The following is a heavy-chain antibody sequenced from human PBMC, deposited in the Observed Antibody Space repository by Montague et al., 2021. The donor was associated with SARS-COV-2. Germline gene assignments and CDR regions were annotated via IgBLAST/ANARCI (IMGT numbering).Heavy chain of an antibody. Sequence: SETLSLTCAVYGGSISGYYWSWIRQPPGKGLEWIGDINYSGNTNYNPSLKSRVTISVDTSKNQFSLKLSSVTTADTAVYYCARGADYDFWSGCLWYEWFDPWGQGTPVTVSS. D-gene: IGHD3-3*01. CDR3: ARGADYDFWSGCLWYEWFDP. J-gene: IGHJ5*02. CDR2: INYSGNT. V-gene: IGHV4-34*01. CDR1: GGSISGYY.